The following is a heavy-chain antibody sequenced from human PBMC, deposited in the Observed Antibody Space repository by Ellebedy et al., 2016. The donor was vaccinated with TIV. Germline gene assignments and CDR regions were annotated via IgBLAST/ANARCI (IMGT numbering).Heavy chain of an antibody. CDR3: ARDRLSGLGGGGVDV. CDR2: TNPSDGST. D-gene: IGHD3-10*01. J-gene: IGHJ6*02. CDR1: GYTFTRYY. V-gene: IGHV1-46*01. Sequence: AASVKVSCKASGYTFTRYYMHWVRQAPGQGLEWMGLTNPSDGSTSYAQKFQGRVTMTRDTSTNTVSMELSSLRSDDTAVYYGARDRLSGLGGGGVDVWGQGTTVTVSS.